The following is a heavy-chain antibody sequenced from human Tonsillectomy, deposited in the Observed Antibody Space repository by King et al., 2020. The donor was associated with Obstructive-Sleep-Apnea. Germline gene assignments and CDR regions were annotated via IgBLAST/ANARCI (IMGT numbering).Heavy chain of an antibody. CDR1: GGSISGYY. CDR3: TRSRGYSCAFDY. D-gene: IGHD5-18*01. Sequence: HVQLQESGPGLVKPSETLSLTCTVSGGSISGYYWSWIRQPPGKGLEWIGYIYDSGSTDDNPSLKSRVTTSVDTSKNQFSLKLNSVTAADTAVYYCTRSRGYSCAFDYWGQGTLVTVSS. V-gene: IGHV4-59*01. CDR2: IYDSGST. J-gene: IGHJ4*02.